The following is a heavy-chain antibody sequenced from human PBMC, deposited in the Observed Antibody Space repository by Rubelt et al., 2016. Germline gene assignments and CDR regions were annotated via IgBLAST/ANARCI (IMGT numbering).Heavy chain of an antibody. D-gene: IGHD6-19*01. Sequence: QLQLQESGPGLVKPSETLSLTCTISGDSIRSSSHYWGWIRPPPGKGLELLGTIPYSGSTFFNPSLNSRVTMSDETCNNQLALRMNSVSAAETAVYYCARQASLSSGYYPWGQGTLVTVSS. J-gene: IGHJ5*02. CDR3: ARQASLSSGYYP. CDR1: GDSIRSSSHY. CDR2: IPYSGST. V-gene: IGHV4-39*01.